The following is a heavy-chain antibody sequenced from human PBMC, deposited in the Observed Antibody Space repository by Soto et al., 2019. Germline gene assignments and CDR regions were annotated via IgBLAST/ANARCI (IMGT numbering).Heavy chain of an antibody. CDR3: ARGGAVAGGNNCFDV. J-gene: IGHJ5*02. CDR2: INPSGGAT. Sequence: GASVKVSCKASGYIFTNYYIHWVRHRQAPGQGLEWLGIINPSGGATTYAQQFQGRVTMTRDTSTSTVYMELRSLRSEDTAVYFCARGGAVAGGNNCFDVRGQGSLV. CDR1: GYIFTNYY. V-gene: IGHV1-46*01. D-gene: IGHD6-19*01.